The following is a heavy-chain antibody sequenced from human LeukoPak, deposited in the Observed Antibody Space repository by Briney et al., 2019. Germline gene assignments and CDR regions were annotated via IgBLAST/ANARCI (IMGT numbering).Heavy chain of an antibody. D-gene: IGHD2-2*02. Sequence: ASVKVSCKASGGTFSSYAISWVRQAPGQGLEWMGGIIPIFGTANYAQKFQGRVTITTDESTSTAYMELSSLRSEDTAVYYCALGYCSSTSCYTGAIYYFDYWGQGTLVTVSS. CDR2: IIPIFGTA. J-gene: IGHJ4*02. V-gene: IGHV1-69*05. CDR1: GGTFSSYA. CDR3: ALGYCSSTSCYTGAIYYFDY.